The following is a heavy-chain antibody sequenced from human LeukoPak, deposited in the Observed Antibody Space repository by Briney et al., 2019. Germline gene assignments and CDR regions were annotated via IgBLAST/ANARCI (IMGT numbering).Heavy chain of an antibody. J-gene: IGHJ4*02. CDR2: IIPILGIA. CDR3: ARDGWMVRGAGFDY. D-gene: IGHD3-10*01. V-gene: IGHV1-69*04. Sequence: GASVKVSCKASGGTFSSYAISWVRQAPGQGLEWMGRIIPILGIANYAQKFQGRVTMTRNTSISTAYMELSSLRSEDTAVYYCARDGWMVRGAGFDYWGQGTLVTVSS. CDR1: GGTFSSYA.